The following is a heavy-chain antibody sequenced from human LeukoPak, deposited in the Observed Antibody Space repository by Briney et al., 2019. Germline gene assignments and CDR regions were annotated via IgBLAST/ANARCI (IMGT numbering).Heavy chain of an antibody. CDR2: IWYDGSNK. CDR1: GFTFSIYG. CDR3: ASSRLGELSQGTDY. D-gene: IGHD3-16*02. V-gene: IGHV3-33*01. Sequence: GGSLRLSCAASGFTFSIYGMHWVRQAPGKGLEWVAVIWYDGSNKYYADSVKGRFTISRDNSKNTLYLQMNSLRAEDTAVYYCASSRLGELSQGTDYWGQGTLVTVSS. J-gene: IGHJ4*02.